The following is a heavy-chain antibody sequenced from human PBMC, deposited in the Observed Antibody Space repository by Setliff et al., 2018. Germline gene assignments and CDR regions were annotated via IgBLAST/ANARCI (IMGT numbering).Heavy chain of an antibody. J-gene: IGHJ4*02. CDR2: ISGYNGNT. V-gene: IGHV1-18*01. Sequence: ASVKVSCKASDYPFINYGLSWMRQAPGQGLEWVGWISGYNGNTDYAQNLQGRVTMTIDTSTSTACMELRSLRSDDTAVYYCARVPRLEWLLPTFDSWGQGTLVTVSS. D-gene: IGHD3-3*01. CDR3: ARVPRLEWLLPTFDS. CDR1: DYPFINYG.